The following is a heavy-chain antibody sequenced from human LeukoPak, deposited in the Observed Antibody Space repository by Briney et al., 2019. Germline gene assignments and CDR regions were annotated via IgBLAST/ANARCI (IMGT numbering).Heavy chain of an antibody. CDR2: INWNGGST. CDR3: ARLRNWNYYYYYYYMDV. J-gene: IGHJ6*03. D-gene: IGHD1-7*01. CDR1: GFTFDDYG. Sequence: GGSLRLSCAASGFTFDDYGVSWVRQAPGKGLEWVSGINWNGGSTGYADSVKGRFTISRDNAKNSLYLQMNSLRAEDTALYYCARLRNWNYYYYYYYMDVWGKGTTVTVSS. V-gene: IGHV3-20*04.